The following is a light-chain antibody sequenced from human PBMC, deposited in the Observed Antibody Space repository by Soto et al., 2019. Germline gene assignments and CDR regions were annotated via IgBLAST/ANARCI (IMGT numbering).Light chain of an antibody. V-gene: IGKV1-39*01. CDR3: QQSVSKPYT. CDR2: AAA. CDR1: QSISNY. J-gene: IGKJ2*01. Sequence: DIQLTQSPSSLSASVGDRVTITCRPSQSISNYLNWYQQKPGKAPKLLIYAAANLKIGVASRLSGSGSQTNCMLINSRLQHEDFATYYWQQSVSKPYTFGQGTKLEIK.